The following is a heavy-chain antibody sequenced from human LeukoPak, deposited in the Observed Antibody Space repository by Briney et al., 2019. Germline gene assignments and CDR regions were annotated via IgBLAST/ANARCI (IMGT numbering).Heavy chain of an antibody. D-gene: IGHD4-17*01. CDR2: IYTSGST. CDR1: GGFISSYY. Sequence: PETLSLTCTVSGGFISSYYWSWIRQPAGKGLEWIGRIYTSGSTNYNPSLKSRVTMSVDTSKNQISLKLSSVTAADTAVYYCAADYGDYQFFDYWGQGTLVTVSS. V-gene: IGHV4-4*07. CDR3: AADYGDYQFFDY. J-gene: IGHJ4*02.